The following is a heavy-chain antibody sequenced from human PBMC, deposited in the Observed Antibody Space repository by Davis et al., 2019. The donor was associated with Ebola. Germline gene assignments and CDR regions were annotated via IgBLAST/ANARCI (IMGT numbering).Heavy chain of an antibody. J-gene: IGHJ5*02. CDR3: APEFPTVTLFDP. D-gene: IGHD4-11*01. V-gene: IGHV3-33*03. CDR2: IWYDGSNK. Sequence: GESLKISCAASGFTFSSYGMHWVRQAPGKGLEWVAVIWYDGSNKYYADSVKGRFTISRDNAKNSLYLQMNSLRAEDTAVYYCAPEFPTVTLFDPWGQGTLVTVSS. CDR1: GFTFSSYG.